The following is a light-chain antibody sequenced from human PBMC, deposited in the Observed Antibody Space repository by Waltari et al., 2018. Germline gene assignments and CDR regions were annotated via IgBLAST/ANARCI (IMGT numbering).Light chain of an antibody. CDR1: SSNFGAGSD. J-gene: IGLJ1*01. CDR3: QSYDTGLKGYV. Sequence: QSVLTQPPSVSGAPGQRVTLSCTGSSSNFGAGSDVHWYQQLPGTAPKVLIYENINRPSGVPDRFSGSKSGTSASLAITGLQAEDEADYYCQSYDTGLKGYVFGTGTKVTVL. CDR2: ENI. V-gene: IGLV1-40*01.